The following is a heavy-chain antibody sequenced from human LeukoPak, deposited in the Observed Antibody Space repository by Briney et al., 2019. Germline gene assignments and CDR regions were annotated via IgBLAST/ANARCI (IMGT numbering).Heavy chain of an antibody. D-gene: IGHD5-24*01. CDR3: ARDRTSRDGYNFDI. CDR2: VYYSGST. CDR1: GGSISSYH. V-gene: IGHV4-59*01. Sequence: NSSETLSLTCSVSGGSISSYHWSWIRQPPGKGLEWIGYVYYSGSTNYHPSLKSRVTISVDTSKNQFSLKLSSVTAADTAVYYCARDRTSRDGYNFDIWGQGTMVTVSS. J-gene: IGHJ3*02.